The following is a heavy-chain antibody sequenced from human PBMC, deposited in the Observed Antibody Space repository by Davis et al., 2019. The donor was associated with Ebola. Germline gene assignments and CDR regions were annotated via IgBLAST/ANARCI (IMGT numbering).Heavy chain of an antibody. Sequence: GGSLRLSCKASGFNFGDYAMSWVRQAPGKGLEWVGFIRSKAYGGTTECAASVKGRFTISRDDSEKIAYLQMNSLKTEDTAVYYCTPHSYGYLYYGMDVWGQGTTVTVSS. J-gene: IGHJ6*02. CDR2: IRSKAYGGTT. CDR3: TPHSYGYLYYGMDV. CDR1: GFNFGDYA. V-gene: IGHV3-49*04. D-gene: IGHD5-18*01.